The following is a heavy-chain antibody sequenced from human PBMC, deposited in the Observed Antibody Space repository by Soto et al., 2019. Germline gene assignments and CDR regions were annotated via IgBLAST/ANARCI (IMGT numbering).Heavy chain of an antibody. CDR1: GGTFSSHA. D-gene: IGHD3-3*02. J-gene: IGHJ4*02. CDR2: IIPIFRAT. CDR3: ARGESSVEFCPTY. Sequence: VQLVQSGAEVKKPGSSVKVSCKTSGGTFSSHAVTWVRQAPGQGLEWMGRIIPIFRATNYAEKFRGRVSITAEESTNTVYMELSKLRSEDTATYYCARGESSVEFCPTYWGQGTQVTVSS. V-gene: IGHV1-69*15.